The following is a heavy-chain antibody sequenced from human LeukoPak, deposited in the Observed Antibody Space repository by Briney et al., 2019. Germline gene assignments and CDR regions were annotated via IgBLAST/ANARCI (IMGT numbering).Heavy chain of an antibody. V-gene: IGHV3-30-3*01. CDR1: GFTFSSYA. CDR3: ASMSMSGTS. J-gene: IGHJ5*02. CDR2: ISYDGSNK. D-gene: IGHD1-26*01. Sequence: GGSLRLSCAASGFTFSSYAMHWVRQAPGKGLEWVAVISYDGSNKYYADSVKGRFTISRDNSKNTLYLRMNSLRAEDTAVYYCASMSMSGTSWGQGTLVTVSS.